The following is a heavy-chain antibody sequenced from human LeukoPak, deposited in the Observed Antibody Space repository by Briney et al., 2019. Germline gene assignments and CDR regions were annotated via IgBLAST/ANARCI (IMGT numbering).Heavy chain of an antibody. J-gene: IGHJ4*02. CDR1: GGSFSGYY. CDR2: INHSGST. CDR3: ARHCSGGSCYTALDY. V-gene: IGHV4-34*01. Sequence: PSETLSLTCAVYGGSFSGYYWSWIRQPPGKGLEWIGEINHSGSTNYNPSLKSRVTISVDTSKNQFSLKLSSVTAADTAVYYCARHCSGGSCYTALDYWGLGTLVTVSS. D-gene: IGHD2-15*01.